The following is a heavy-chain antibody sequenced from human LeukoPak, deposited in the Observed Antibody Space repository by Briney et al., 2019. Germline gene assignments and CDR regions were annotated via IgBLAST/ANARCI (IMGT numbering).Heavy chain of an antibody. D-gene: IGHD5-18*01. V-gene: IGHV4-34*01. J-gene: IGHJ4*02. Sequence: SETLSLTCAVYGGSFSGYYWSWIRQPPGKGLGWIGEINHSGSTNYNPSLKSRVTISVDTSKNQFSLKLSSVTAADTAVYYCARFPLYSGIDYWGQGTLVTVSS. CDR1: GGSFSGYY. CDR2: INHSGST. CDR3: ARFPLYSGIDY.